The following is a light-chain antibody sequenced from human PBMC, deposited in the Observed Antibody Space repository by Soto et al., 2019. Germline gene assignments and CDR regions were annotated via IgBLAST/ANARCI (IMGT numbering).Light chain of an antibody. Sequence: EIVMTQSPATLSVSPGERATLSCRASQSVSSNLAWYQQKPGQAPRLLIYGASTRATGIPARFSGSGSGTEFTHTISSLQSEDFAVYYCQQYNNWPPFTFGPGTRWISN. CDR3: QQYNNWPPFT. CDR1: QSVSSN. CDR2: GAS. J-gene: IGKJ3*01. V-gene: IGKV3-15*01.